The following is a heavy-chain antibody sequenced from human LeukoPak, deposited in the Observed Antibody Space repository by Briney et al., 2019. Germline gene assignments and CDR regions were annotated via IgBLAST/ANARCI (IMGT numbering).Heavy chain of an antibody. Sequence: GGSLRLSCAASGFTFSSYAMHWVRQAPGKGLEWVAVISYDRSNKYYADSVKGRFTISRDNSKNTLYLQMNSLRAEDTAVYYCARGLLTGIVGATRGPLYFDYWGQGTLVTVSS. CDR1: GFTFSSYA. CDR2: ISYDRSNK. J-gene: IGHJ4*02. D-gene: IGHD1-26*01. CDR3: ARGLLTGIVGATRGPLYFDY. V-gene: IGHV3-30*04.